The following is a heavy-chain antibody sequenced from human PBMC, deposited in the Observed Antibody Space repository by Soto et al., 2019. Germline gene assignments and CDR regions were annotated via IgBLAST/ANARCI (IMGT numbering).Heavy chain of an antibody. CDR1: GYTFTSYY. CDR3: ARDLYCSGGSCVDY. V-gene: IGHV1-46*01. D-gene: IGHD2-15*01. CDR2: INPSSGGT. Sequence: ASVKVSCKASGYTFTSYYMHWVRQAPGQGLEWMGIINPSSGGTSYAQKFQGRVTLTRDTSTSTVYMELSSLRSEDTAIYFCARDLYCSGGSCVDYWGQGTLVTVSS. J-gene: IGHJ4*02.